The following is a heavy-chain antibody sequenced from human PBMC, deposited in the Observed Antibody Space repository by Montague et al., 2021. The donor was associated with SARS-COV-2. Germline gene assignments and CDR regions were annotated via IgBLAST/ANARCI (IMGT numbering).Heavy chain of an antibody. CDR2: ISSSSSYI. V-gene: IGHV3-21*01. Sequence: YLRLSCAASGFTFSSYSMNWVRQAPGKGLEWVSSISSSSSYIYYADSVKGRFTISRDNAKNSLYLQMNSLRAEDTAVYYCAREENRYCSSTSCYYFDYWGQGTLVTVSS. CDR3: AREENRYCSSTSCYYFDY. CDR1: GFTFSSYS. J-gene: IGHJ4*02. D-gene: IGHD2-2*01.